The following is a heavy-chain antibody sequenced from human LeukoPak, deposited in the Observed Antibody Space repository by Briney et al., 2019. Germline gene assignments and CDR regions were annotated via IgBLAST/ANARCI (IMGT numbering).Heavy chain of an antibody. V-gene: IGHV3-7*01. CDR3: ARARWYSGMDV. D-gene: IGHD4-23*01. Sequence: GGSLRLSCAASGFTVSSNYLSWVRQAPGKGLEWVANIKQDGSEKYYVDSVKGRFTISRDNAKNSLYLQMSSLRAEDTAVYYCARARWYSGMDVWGKGTTVTVSS. CDR1: GFTVSSNY. CDR2: IKQDGSEK. J-gene: IGHJ6*04.